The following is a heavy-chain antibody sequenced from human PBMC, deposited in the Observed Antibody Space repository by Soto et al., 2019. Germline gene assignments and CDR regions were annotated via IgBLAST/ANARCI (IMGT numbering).Heavy chain of an antibody. CDR3: AAVAVADNPDAFDI. Sequence: GESLKISCKASGYGFSGYWIGWVRQMPGKGLEWMGIIYPGDSDTRYSPSFQGQVTISADKSISTAYLQWSSLKASDTAMYYCAAVAVADNPDAFDIWGQGTMVTVSS. D-gene: IGHD6-19*01. CDR1: GYGFSGYW. V-gene: IGHV5-51*01. J-gene: IGHJ3*02. CDR2: IYPGDSDT.